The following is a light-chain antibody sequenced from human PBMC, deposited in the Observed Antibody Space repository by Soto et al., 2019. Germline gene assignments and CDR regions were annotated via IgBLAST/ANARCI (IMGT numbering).Light chain of an antibody. CDR2: DVS. CDR3: RSYTSSSLYD. J-gene: IGLJ1*01. CDR1: SSDVGGYNY. V-gene: IGLV2-14*01. Sequence: QSVLTQPASVSGSPGQSITISCTGTSSDVGGYNYVSWYQQHPGKAPKLMIYDVSNRPSGVSNRFSGSKSGNTASLTISGLQAEDFAENYSRSYTSSSLYDFGTG.